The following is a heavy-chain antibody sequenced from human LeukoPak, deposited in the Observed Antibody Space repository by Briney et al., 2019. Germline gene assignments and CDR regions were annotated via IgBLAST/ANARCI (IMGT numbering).Heavy chain of an antibody. CDR3: ARGISPHNWFDP. CDR1: GGSISSYY. J-gene: IGHJ5*02. CDR2: IYYSGST. V-gene: IGHV4-59*01. D-gene: IGHD1-14*01. Sequence: MASETLSLTCTVAGGSISSYYWSWIRQPPGKGLEWIGYIYYSGSTNYNPSLKSRVTISVDTSKNQFSLKLSSVTAADTAVYYCARGISPHNWFDPWGQGTLVTVSS.